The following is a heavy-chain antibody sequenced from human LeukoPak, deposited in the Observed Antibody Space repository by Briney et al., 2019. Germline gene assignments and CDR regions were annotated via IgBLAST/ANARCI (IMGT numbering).Heavy chain of an antibody. V-gene: IGHV4-34*01. CDR3: ARFPPPIAVAGGDYGY. CDR2: INHSGST. J-gene: IGHJ4*02. CDR1: GGSFSGYY. D-gene: IGHD6-19*01. Sequence: SETLSLTCAVYGGSFSGYYWSWIRQPPGKGLEWIGEINHSGSTNYNPSLKSRVTISVDTSKNQFSLKLSSVTAADTAVYYCARFPPPIAVAGGDYGYWGQGTLVTVSS.